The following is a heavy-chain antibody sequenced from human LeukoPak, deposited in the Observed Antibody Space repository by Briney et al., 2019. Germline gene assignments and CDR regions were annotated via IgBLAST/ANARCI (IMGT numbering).Heavy chain of an antibody. V-gene: IGHV4-39*07. Sequence: SETLSLTCTVSGGSISSGGYYWSWIRQPPGKGLEWIGEINHSGSTNYNPSLKSRVTISVDTSKNQFSLKLSSVTAADTAVYYCARGRPGREYYYGSGSYLGYYYYYGMDVWGQGTTVTVSS. CDR2: INHSGST. J-gene: IGHJ6*02. CDR1: GGSISSGGYY. D-gene: IGHD3-10*01. CDR3: ARGRPGREYYYGSGSYLGYYYYYGMDV.